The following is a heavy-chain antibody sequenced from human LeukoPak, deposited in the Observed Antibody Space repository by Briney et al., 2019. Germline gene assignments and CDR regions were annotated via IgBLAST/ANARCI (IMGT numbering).Heavy chain of an antibody. CDR2: ISSSSSYI. D-gene: IGHD6-13*01. V-gene: IGHV3-21*01. J-gene: IGHJ6*03. CDR1: GFNFSSYS. Sequence: PGGSLRLSCAASGFNFSSYSMNWVRQAPGKGLDWVSSISSSSSYIYYADSVNGRFTISRDNAKNSLYLQMNSLRAEDTAVYYCARGSGYSSSWRYYYYMDVWGKGTTVTVSS. CDR3: ARGSGYSSSWRYYYYMDV.